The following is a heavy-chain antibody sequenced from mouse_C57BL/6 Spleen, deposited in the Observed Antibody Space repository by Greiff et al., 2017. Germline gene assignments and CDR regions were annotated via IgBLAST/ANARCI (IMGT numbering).Heavy chain of an antibody. V-gene: IGHV1-50*01. CDR1: GYTFTSYW. D-gene: IGHD1-1*01. CDR3: ASYYGGSSLDY. Sequence: QVQLQQPGAELVKPGASVKLSCKASGYTFTSYWMQWVKQRPGQGLEWIGEIDPSDSYTNYNQKFKGKATLTVDTSSSTAYMQPSSLTSEDSAVYYCASYYGGSSLDYWGQGTTLTVSS. J-gene: IGHJ2*01. CDR2: IDPSDSYT.